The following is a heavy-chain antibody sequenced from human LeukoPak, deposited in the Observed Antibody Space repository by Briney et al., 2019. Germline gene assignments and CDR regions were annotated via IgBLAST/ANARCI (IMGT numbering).Heavy chain of an antibody. CDR2: ITSSGAAT. V-gene: IGHV3-23*01. CDR3: AKDRPNYYGSNGHYYKLNGDC. J-gene: IGHJ4*02. D-gene: IGHD3-22*01. Sequence: GGSLRLSCAASGFTFSSYAMSWVRQAPGKGLEWVSSITSSGAATYYADSVKGRFTISRDNSDNTLYLKMNSLRAEDTAVYYCAKDRPNYYGSNGHYYKLNGDCWGQGTLVTVSS. CDR1: GFTFSSYA.